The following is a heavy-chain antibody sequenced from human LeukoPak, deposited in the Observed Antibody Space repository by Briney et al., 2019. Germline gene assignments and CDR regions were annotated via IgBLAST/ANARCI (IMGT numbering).Heavy chain of an antibody. CDR1: GGSISSSSYY. J-gene: IGHJ4*02. V-gene: IGHV4-39*01. D-gene: IGHD3-22*01. CDR3: ANCEAYYYDSSGTPTDY. CDR2: IYYSGST. Sequence: PSETLSLTCTVSGGSISSSSYYWGWIRQPPGKGLEWIGSIYYSGSTYYNPSLKSRVTISVDTSKNQFSLKLSSVTAADTAVYYCANCEAYYYDSSGTPTDYWGQGTLVTVSS.